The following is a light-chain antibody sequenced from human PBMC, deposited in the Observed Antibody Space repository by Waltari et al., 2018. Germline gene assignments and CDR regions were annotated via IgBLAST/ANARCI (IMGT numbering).Light chain of an antibody. Sequence: QSALTQPPSASGSPGQSVTISCTGTSSDIGGYPYVSWYQQRPGQAPRLMIYEVTMRPSGGPVRFSGSKSGNTASLTVAGLQAEDEADYYCSSYAGSNNVLFGGGTKLTVL. CDR3: SSYAGSNNVL. J-gene: IGLJ2*01. V-gene: IGLV2-8*01. CDR1: SSDIGGYPY. CDR2: EVT.